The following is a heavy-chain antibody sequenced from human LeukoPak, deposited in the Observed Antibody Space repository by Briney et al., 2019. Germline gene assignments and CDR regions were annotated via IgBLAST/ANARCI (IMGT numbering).Heavy chain of an antibody. D-gene: IGHD3-22*01. Sequence: SVKVSCKASGGTFSSYAISWVRQAPGQGLEWMGGIIPIFGTANYAQKFQGRVTITADESTSTAYMELSSLRSEDTAVYYCATTYYYDSSGYYYHPTYFQHWGQGTLVTVSS. CDR3: ATTYYYDSSGYYYHPTYFQH. CDR2: IIPIFGTA. CDR1: GGTFSSYA. V-gene: IGHV1-69*01. J-gene: IGHJ1*01.